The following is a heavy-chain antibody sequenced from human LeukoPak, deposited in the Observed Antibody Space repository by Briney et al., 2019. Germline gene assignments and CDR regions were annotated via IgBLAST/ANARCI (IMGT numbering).Heavy chain of an antibody. CDR3: AKGLGSSWRTMDV. V-gene: IGHV3-53*01. D-gene: IGHD2-2*01. CDR1: GFTVSNNY. CDR2: IYSGGST. Sequence: GGSLRLSCAASGFTVSNNYMSWVRQAPGKGLEWVSLIYSGGSTSYADSVKGRFTISRDNSKNTLYLQMNSLRAEDTAVYYCAKGLGSSWRTMDVWGKGTTVTVSS. J-gene: IGHJ6*04.